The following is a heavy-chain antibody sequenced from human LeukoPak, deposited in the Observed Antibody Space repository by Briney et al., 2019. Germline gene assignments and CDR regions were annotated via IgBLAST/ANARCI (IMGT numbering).Heavy chain of an antibody. V-gene: IGHV4-4*02. J-gene: IGHJ3*02. D-gene: IGHD6-19*01. CDR3: ARRPYSSGWYGAFDI. CDR2: IYHSGST. CDR1: GGSTSSSNW. Sequence: KTSGTLSLTCAVSGGSTSSSNWWSWVRQPPGQGLEWIGEIYHSGSTNYNPSLKSRVTISVDKSKNQFSLKLSSVTAADTAVYYCARRPYSSGWYGAFDIWGQGTMVTVSS.